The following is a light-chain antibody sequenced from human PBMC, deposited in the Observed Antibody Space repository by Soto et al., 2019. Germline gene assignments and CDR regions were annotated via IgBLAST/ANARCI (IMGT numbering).Light chain of an antibody. V-gene: IGLV1-47*01. J-gene: IGLJ2*01. CDR3: AAWDDSLSGVV. CDR1: SSNIGGNY. Sequence: QLVLTQPPSASGTPGQRVTISCSGSSSNIGGNYVYWYQQLPGTVPQLLIYRNSERPSGVPDRFSGSKSGTSASLAISGLRSEDEADYYCAAWDDSLSGVVFGGGTKLTVL. CDR2: RNS.